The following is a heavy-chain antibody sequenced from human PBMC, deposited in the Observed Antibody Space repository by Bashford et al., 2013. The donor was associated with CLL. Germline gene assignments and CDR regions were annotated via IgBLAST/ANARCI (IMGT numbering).Heavy chain of an antibody. V-gene: IGHV4-39*01. J-gene: IGHJ5*02. D-gene: IGHD3-22*01. CDR3: ARPQLGDYDHSGWYDP. CDR2: IYCSGTT. CDR1: GDSFSCDDYY. Sequence: SETLSLTCTVSGDSFSCDDYYWGWIRLPPGKGLEWIGNIYCSGTTYYNPSLKSRVTISLDTTKNQFSLSLTSVTAADTAVYYCARPQLGDYDHSGWYDPWGRGILVTVSS.